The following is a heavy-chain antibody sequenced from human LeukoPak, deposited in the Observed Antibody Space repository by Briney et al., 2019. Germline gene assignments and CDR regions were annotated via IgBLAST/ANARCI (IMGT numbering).Heavy chain of an antibody. CDR2: IRSKANSYAT. D-gene: IGHD3-22*01. CDR3: TSPPYDSSGYRPDY. J-gene: IGHJ4*02. CDR1: GFTFSGSA. Sequence: GRSLRLSCAASGFTFSGSAMHWVRQASGKGLEWLGRIRSKANSYATAYAASVKGRFTISRDDSKNTAYLQMNSLKTEDTAVYYCTSPPYDSSGYRPDYWGQGTLVTVSS. V-gene: IGHV3-73*01.